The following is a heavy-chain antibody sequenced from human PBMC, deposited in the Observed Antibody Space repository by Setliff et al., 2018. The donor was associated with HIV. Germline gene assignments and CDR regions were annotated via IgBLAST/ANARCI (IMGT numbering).Heavy chain of an antibody. D-gene: IGHD1-1*01. CDR2: IHHNGST. CDR1: GGSFSGYY. CDR3: ARGLSYRPGAGKKLFDY. J-gene: IGHJ4*02. Sequence: ASETLSLTCAVYGGSFSGYYWSWIRQPPGKGLEWIGEIHHNGSTNYNPSRKSLVTISIDTSKNQFSLKVSSLTAADTAVYYCARGLSYRPGAGKKLFDYWGQGTLVTVSS. V-gene: IGHV4-34*01.